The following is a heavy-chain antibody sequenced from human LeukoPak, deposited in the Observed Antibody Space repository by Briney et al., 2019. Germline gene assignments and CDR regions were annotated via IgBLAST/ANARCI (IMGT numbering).Heavy chain of an antibody. CDR2: IHYSGST. V-gene: IGHV4-39*01. CDR3: ARQYYYYYMDV. J-gene: IGHJ6*03. CDR1: GDSISSNNYS. Sequence: SSETLSLTCTVSGDSISSNNYSWGWIRQPPGKGLEWIGSIHYSGSTYYNPSLKSRVTISVDTSKDQFSLQLSSVTAADTASYYCARQYYYYYMDVWGKGTTVTVSS.